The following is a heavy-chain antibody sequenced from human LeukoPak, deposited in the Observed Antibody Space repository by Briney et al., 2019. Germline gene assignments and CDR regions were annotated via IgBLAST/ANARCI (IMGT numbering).Heavy chain of an antibody. D-gene: IGHD1-7*01. J-gene: IGHJ5*01. V-gene: IGHV1-18*01. Sequence: GASVRVSCKASGYTFTSYGISWVRQAPGQGLEWMGWISAYNGSTNYAQKLQGRVTMTTDTSTSTAYMELRRLRSDDTAVYYWARKNAGTSPYGLDPGGQGTLVT. CDR3: ARKNAGTSPYGLDP. CDR1: GYTFTSYG. CDR2: ISAYNGST.